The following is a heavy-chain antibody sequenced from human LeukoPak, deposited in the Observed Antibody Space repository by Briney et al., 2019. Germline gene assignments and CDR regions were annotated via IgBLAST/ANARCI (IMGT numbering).Heavy chain of an antibody. CDR2: IYYSGST. D-gene: IGHD3-22*01. CDR1: GGSISSSSYY. V-gene: IGHV4-39*01. Sequence: SETLSLTCTVSGGSISSSSYYWGWIRQPPGKGLEWIGSIYYSGSTYYNPSLKSRVTISVDTSKNQFSLKLSSVTAADTAVYYCARHYHYFDSSGSPNWGQGTLVTVSS. CDR3: ARHYHYFDSSGSPN. J-gene: IGHJ4*02.